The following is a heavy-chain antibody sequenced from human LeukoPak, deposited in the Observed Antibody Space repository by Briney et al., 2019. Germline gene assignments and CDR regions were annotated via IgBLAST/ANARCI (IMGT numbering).Heavy chain of an antibody. CDR1: GGSFSGYY. CDR3: ARGPNRIYYYGMDV. D-gene: IGHD2-8*01. V-gene: IGHV4-34*01. J-gene: IGHJ6*02. CDR2: INHSGST. Sequence: SETLSLTCAVYGGSFSGYYWSWIRQPPGKGLEWIGEINHSGSTNYNPSLKSRVTISVDTSKNQFSLKLSSVTAADTAVYYCARGPNRIYYYGMDVWGQGTTVTVSS.